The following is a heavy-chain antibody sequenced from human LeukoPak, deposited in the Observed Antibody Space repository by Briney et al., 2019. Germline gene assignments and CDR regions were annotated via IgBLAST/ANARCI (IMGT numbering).Heavy chain of an antibody. Sequence: PSETLSLTCTVSGGSISSSSYYWGWIRQPPGKGLEWIGSIYYSGSTYYNPSLKSRVTISVDTSKNQFSLKLSSVTAADTAVYYCAREIAAALTNDYWGQGTLVTVSS. V-gene: IGHV4-39*07. CDR1: GGSISSSSYY. CDR3: AREIAAALTNDY. J-gene: IGHJ4*02. CDR2: IYYSGST. D-gene: IGHD6-13*01.